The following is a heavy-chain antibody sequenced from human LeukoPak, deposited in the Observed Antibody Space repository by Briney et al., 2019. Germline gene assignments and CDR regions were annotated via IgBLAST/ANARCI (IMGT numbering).Heavy chain of an antibody. J-gene: IGHJ6*03. D-gene: IGHD3-10*01. V-gene: IGHV4-34*01. CDR1: GGSFSGYY. CDR3: ARGGYGSGWDYMDV. Sequence: SETLSLTCVVYGGSFSGYYWNWIRQPPGKGLEWIGGINHSGNTNYNPSLKSRVTISVDTSKNQFSLKLSSVTAADTAVYYCARGGYGSGWDYMDVWGKGTTVTVSS. CDR2: INHSGNT.